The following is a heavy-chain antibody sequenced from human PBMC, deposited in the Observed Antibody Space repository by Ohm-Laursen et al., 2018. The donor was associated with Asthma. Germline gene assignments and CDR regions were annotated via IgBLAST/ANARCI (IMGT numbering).Heavy chain of an antibody. Sequence: SLRLSCTASGFTFSAHYMDWVRQAPGKGLEWVGRIRSKAQSYTTEYAVSVKGRFTISRDDSKNSLYLQMNSLQTEDTALYYCARDLLNWDAAFDVWGQGTMVTVSS. V-gene: IGHV3-72*01. CDR2: IRSKAQSYTT. CDR1: GFTFSAHY. J-gene: IGHJ3*01. D-gene: IGHD1-26*01. CDR3: ARDLLNWDAAFDV.